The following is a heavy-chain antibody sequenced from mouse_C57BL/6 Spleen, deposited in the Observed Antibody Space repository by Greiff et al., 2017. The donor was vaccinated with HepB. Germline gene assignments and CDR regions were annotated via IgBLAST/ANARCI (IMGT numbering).Heavy chain of an antibody. Sequence: QVQLQQSGAELVMPGASVKLSCKASGYTFTSYWMHWVKQRPGQGLEWIGEIDPSDSYTNYNQKFKGKSTLTVDKSSSTAYMQLSSLTSEDSAVYYCARPPLYYYGSSYWYFDVWGTGTTVTVSS. CDR3: ARPPLYYYGSSYWYFDV. J-gene: IGHJ1*03. D-gene: IGHD1-1*01. CDR1: GYTFTSYW. CDR2: IDPSDSYT. V-gene: IGHV1-69*01.